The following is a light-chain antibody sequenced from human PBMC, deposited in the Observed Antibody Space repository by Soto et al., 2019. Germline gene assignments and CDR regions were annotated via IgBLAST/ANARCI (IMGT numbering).Light chain of an antibody. J-gene: IGKJ1*01. Sequence: EIVLTQSPGTLSLSPGERATLSCSASQSVSSSYLAWYQQKPGQAPRLLIYGASSRATGIPDRFSGSGSGTDFTLTLSRLEPEDFAVYYCQQYGSSPWTFGQGTKVEIK. CDR2: GAS. CDR3: QQYGSSPWT. CDR1: QSVSSSY. V-gene: IGKV3-20*01.